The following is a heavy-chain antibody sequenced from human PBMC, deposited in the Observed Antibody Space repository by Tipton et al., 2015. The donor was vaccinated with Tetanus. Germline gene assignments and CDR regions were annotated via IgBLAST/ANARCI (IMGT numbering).Heavy chain of an antibody. V-gene: IGHV4-30-4*01. D-gene: IGHD3-16*01. Sequence: GEALSNGDYYWSWIRQPPGKGLESIGYIYYSGSTYYNPSLKSRVTISVDTSKNQFSLRLSSVTAADTAVYYCARDHGITWGGMGYYYGMDVWGQGTMVTVSS. CDR1: GEALSNGDYY. J-gene: IGHJ6*02. CDR3: ARDHGITWGGMGYYYGMDV. CDR2: IYYSGST.